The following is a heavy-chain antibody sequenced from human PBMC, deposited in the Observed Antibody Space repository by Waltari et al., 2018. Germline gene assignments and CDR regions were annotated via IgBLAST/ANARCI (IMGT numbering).Heavy chain of an antibody. J-gene: IGHJ3*02. V-gene: IGHV3-9*01. Sequence: LEWVSGINWNSGSIGYGDSVKGRFTISRDNARNSLYLQMNSLTTEDTALYYCVKKNDEVYDRNGLVYDAFDMWGQGTMVTVSS. CDR3: VKKNDEVYDRNGLVYDAFDM. CDR2: INWNSGSI. D-gene: IGHD3-22*01.